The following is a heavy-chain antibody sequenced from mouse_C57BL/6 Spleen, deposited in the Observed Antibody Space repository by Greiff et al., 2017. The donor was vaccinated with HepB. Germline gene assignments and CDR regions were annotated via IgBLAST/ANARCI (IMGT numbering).Heavy chain of an antibody. V-gene: IGHV5-17*01. CDR3: ARNYGSTWFAY. CDR1: GFTFSDYG. D-gene: IGHD1-1*01. Sequence: EVQLVESGGGLVKPGGSLKLSCAASGFTFSDYGMHWVRQAPEKGLEWVAYISSGSSTIYYADTVKGRFTISRDNAKNTLFLQMTSLRSEDTAMYYCARNYGSTWFAYWGQGTLVTVSA. J-gene: IGHJ3*01. CDR2: ISSGSSTI.